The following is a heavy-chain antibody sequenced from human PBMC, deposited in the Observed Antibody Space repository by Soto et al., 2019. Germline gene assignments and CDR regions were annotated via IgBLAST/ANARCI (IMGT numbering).Heavy chain of an antibody. CDR3: ARQATGYYYGWFDP. Sequence: QLLLQESGPGLVKPSETLSLTCTVSGGAILDSTYYWAWIRQPPGKGLEWIGTIFYSGGTFYTPSLKIRVTMSVDTSKNQFSLKLTSVTAADTAVYFCARQATGYYYGWFDPWGQGTLVTVSS. CDR2: IFYSGGT. D-gene: IGHD3-22*01. CDR1: GGAILDSTYY. J-gene: IGHJ5*02. V-gene: IGHV4-39*01.